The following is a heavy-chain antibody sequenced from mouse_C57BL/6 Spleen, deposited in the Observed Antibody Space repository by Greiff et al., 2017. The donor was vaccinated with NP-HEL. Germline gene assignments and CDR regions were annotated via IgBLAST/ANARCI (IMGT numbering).Heavy chain of an antibody. J-gene: IGHJ1*03. CDR3: ARGGIYYYGSSYWYFDG. Sequence: QVQLQQSGTELVKPGASVKLSCKASGYTFTSYWMHWVKQRPGQGLEWIGNINPSNGGTNYNEKFKSKATLTVDKSSSTADMQLSSLTSEDSAVYYCARGGIYYYGSSYWYFDGWGTGTTVTVSS. CDR1: GYTFTSYW. D-gene: IGHD1-1*01. CDR2: INPSNGGT. V-gene: IGHV1-53*01.